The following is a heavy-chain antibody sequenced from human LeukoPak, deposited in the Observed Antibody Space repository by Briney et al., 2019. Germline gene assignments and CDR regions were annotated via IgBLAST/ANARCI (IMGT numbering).Heavy chain of an antibody. CDR2: ISAYNGNT. D-gene: IGHD6-6*01. CDR1: GYTFTSYG. Sequence: ASVKVSCKASGYTFTSYGISWVRQAPGQGLEWMGWISAYNGNTNYAQKFQGRVTITADESTSTAYMELSSLRSEDTAVYYCAKEHRIAARGLDAFDIWGQGTMVTVSS. V-gene: IGHV1-18*01. CDR3: AKEHRIAARGLDAFDI. J-gene: IGHJ3*02.